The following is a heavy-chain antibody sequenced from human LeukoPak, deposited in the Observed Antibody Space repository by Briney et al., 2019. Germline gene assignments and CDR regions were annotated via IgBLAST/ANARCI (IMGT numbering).Heavy chain of an antibody. D-gene: IGHD4-11*01. CDR3: ARRYSNYFFDY. Sequence: SETLSLTCAVSGYSITSGYYWAWIRQPPGKGLEWIGNIYHSGSTYYNASLKSRVTISVDTSKNQFSLKLSSVTAADTAVYYCARRYSNYFFDYRGQGTLVTVSS. V-gene: IGHV4-38-2*01. J-gene: IGHJ4*02. CDR1: GYSITSGYY. CDR2: IYHSGST.